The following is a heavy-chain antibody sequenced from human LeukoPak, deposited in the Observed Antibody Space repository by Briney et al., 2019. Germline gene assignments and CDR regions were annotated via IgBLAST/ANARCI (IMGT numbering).Heavy chain of an antibody. Sequence: ASVKVSCKASGYTFTSYAMNWVRQATGQGLERMGWMNPNSGNTGYAQKFQGRVAMTRNTSISTAYMELSSLRSEDTAVYYCARGLYSSSWYNYWGQGTLVTVSS. CDR1: GYTFTSYA. V-gene: IGHV1-8*02. D-gene: IGHD6-13*01. CDR2: MNPNSGNT. J-gene: IGHJ4*02. CDR3: ARGLYSSSWYNY.